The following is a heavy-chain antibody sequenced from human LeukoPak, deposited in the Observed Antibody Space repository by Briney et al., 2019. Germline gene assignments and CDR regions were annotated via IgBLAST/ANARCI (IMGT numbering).Heavy chain of an antibody. CDR3: ARSWGELSFFDS. Sequence: GGPLRLSCAASGFTFTSYSMNWVRQAPGKGLEWVSCISSSSTYIYHADSVKGRFTISRDNAKNSLYLQMNSLTAEDTAVYYCARSWGELSFFDSWGQGTLVTVSS. V-gene: IGHV3-21*01. D-gene: IGHD3-16*02. J-gene: IGHJ4*02. CDR2: ISSSSTYI. CDR1: GFTFTSYS.